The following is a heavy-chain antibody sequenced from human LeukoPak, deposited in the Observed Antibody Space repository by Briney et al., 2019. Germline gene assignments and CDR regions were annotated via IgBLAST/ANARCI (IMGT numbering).Heavy chain of an antibody. CDR3: ARGAPGSSCSGGSCPYLDY. Sequence: GASVKVSCKASGYTFTSYDINWVRQATGQGLGWMGWVNPTSGHTGFAQRFQGRVSMTSNTSISTAYMEVRSLRSEDTAVYYCARGAPGSSCSGGSCPYLDYWGQGTLVSVSS. V-gene: IGHV1-8*01. CDR1: GYTFTSYD. CDR2: VNPTSGHT. J-gene: IGHJ4*02. D-gene: IGHD2-15*01.